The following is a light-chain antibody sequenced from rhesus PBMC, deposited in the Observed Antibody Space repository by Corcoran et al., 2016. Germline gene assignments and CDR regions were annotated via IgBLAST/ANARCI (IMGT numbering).Light chain of an antibody. CDR1: QDISNY. Sequence: DIQMTQSPSSLSASVGDTVTITCRASQDISNYLAWYQQTQGKAPTPLIYYESNLASGVPFRFSGSGSGTDCTLTISSLQPEDFATYFCPQHNSYPPTFGQGTRVEIK. CDR2: YES. CDR3: PQHNSYPPT. V-gene: IGKV1S14*01. J-gene: IGKJ1*01.